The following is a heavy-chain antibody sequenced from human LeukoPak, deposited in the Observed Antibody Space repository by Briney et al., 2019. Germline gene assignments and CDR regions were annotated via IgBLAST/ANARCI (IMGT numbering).Heavy chain of an antibody. V-gene: IGHV1-69*05. D-gene: IGHD3-10*01. CDR1: GGTFSSYA. Sequence: SSVKVSCKASGGTFSSYAISWVRQAPGQGLEWMGGIIPIFGTANYAQKFQDRVTITTDESTSKAYMELRSTRSEDTAVYYCARDGYGSGSYKGYYYYYVDVWGKGTTVTVSS. J-gene: IGHJ6*03. CDR3: ARDGYGSGSYKGYYYYYVDV. CDR2: IIPIFGTA.